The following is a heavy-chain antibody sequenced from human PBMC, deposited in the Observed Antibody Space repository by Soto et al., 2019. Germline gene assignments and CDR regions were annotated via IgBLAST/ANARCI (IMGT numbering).Heavy chain of an antibody. CDR3: ARDISNRSKLEYSSFFDY. Sequence: GGSLRLSCAASGFTFSSYAMHWVRQAPGKGLEWVAVISYDGSNKYYADSVKGRFTISRDNSKNTLYLQMNSLRAEDTAVYYCARDISNRSKLEYSSFFDYWGQGTLVTVSS. D-gene: IGHD6-6*01. V-gene: IGHV3-30-3*01. CDR2: ISYDGSNK. J-gene: IGHJ4*02. CDR1: GFTFSSYA.